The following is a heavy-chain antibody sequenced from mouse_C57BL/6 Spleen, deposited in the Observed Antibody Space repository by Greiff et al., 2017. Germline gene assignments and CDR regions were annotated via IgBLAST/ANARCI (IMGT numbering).Heavy chain of an antibody. CDR3: AIITTDYYAMAY. V-gene: IGHV1-53*01. CDR2: INPSNGGT. Sequence: VQLQQSGPELVKPGASVKLSCKASGYTFTSYWMHWVKQRPGQGLEWIGNINPSNGGTNYNEKFKSKATLTVDKSSSTAYIQLSSLTSEASAVYYCAIITTDYYAMAYWGQGTSVTVSS. D-gene: IGHD1-1*01. CDR1: GYTFTSYW. J-gene: IGHJ4*01.